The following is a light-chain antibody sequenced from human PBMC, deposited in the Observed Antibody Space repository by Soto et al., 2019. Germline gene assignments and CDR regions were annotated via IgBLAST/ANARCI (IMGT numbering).Light chain of an antibody. V-gene: IGKV1-39*01. J-gene: IGKJ1*01. Sequence: QMTQSPPSLSASQGDRVSISCRASQSINNFLNWYQQKPGNAPNLLIFAASSLQSGVPSRFSGSGSGTDFTLTISRLQPEDFATYYCQQSYSSPRTFGQGTKVDIK. CDR1: QSINNF. CDR3: QQSYSSPRT. CDR2: AAS.